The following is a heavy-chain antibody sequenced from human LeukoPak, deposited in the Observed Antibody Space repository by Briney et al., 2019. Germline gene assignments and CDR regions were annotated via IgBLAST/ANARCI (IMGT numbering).Heavy chain of an antibody. V-gene: IGHV1-8*01. D-gene: IGHD1-7*01. Sequence: ASVKVSCKASGYTFTSYDINWVRQATGQGLEWMGWMNPNSGNTGYAQKFQGRVTMTRNTSISTAYMELSRLRSDDTAVYYCARISITGTTVYYMDVWGKGTTVTVSS. CDR2: MNPNSGNT. J-gene: IGHJ6*03. CDR3: ARISITGTTVYYMDV. CDR1: GYTFTSYD.